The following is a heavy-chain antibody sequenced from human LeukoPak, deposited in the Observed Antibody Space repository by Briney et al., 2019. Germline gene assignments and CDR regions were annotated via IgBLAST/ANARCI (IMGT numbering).Heavy chain of an antibody. D-gene: IGHD2-2*01. CDR1: GGSISSGGYY. CDR3: AREPRLYCSSTSCYQPIGFDP. Sequence: SETLSLTCTVSGGSISSGGYYWSWIRQHPGKGLEWIGYIYYSGSTYYNPSLKSRVTISVDTSKNQFSLKLSSVTAADTAVYYCAREPRLYCSSTSCYQPIGFDPWGQGTLVTVS. J-gene: IGHJ5*02. V-gene: IGHV4-31*03. CDR2: IYYSGST.